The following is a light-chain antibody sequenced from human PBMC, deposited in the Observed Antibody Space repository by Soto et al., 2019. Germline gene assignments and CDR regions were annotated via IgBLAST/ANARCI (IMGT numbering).Light chain of an antibody. Sequence: QSVLTQPASVSGSPGQSITISCTGTGSDVGGYNSVSWFQQHPSKAPKLIIYEVSHRPSGVSIRFSGSKSGNTASLPISGLQAEDEADYYCNSYKHLNPLVFGTGTKVTVL. J-gene: IGLJ1*01. CDR2: EVS. V-gene: IGLV2-14*01. CDR1: GSDVGGYNS. CDR3: NSYKHLNPLV.